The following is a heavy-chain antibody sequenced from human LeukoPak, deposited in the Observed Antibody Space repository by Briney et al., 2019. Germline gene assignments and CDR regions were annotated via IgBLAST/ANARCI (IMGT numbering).Heavy chain of an antibody. Sequence: SETLSLTCTVSGGSISSGGYYWSWIRQHPGKGLEWIGYIYYSGSTYYNPSLKSRVTISVDTSKNQFSLKLSSVTAADTAVYYCAKARLGPYIAAAGTVDVWGQGTTVTVSS. CDR2: IYYSGST. CDR3: AKARLGPYIAAAGTVDV. J-gene: IGHJ6*02. CDR1: GGSISSGGYY. V-gene: IGHV4-31*03. D-gene: IGHD6-13*01.